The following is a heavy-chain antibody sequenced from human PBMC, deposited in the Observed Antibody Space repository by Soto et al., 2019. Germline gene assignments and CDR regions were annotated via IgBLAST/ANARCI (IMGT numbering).Heavy chain of an antibody. Sequence: QVQLQESGPGLVKPSETLSLTCTVSGGSINSYYWSWIRQSQGKGLEWIAYIYYNGNTNYNPSLMRRVTLTVDTSKHQFSLSLPSVIAADTAMFYCSRQDPGGYFRHWGRGTLVSV. CDR2: IYYNGNT. CDR1: GGSINSYY. CDR3: SRQDPGGYFRH. V-gene: IGHV4-59*08. J-gene: IGHJ1*01. D-gene: IGHD3-16*01.